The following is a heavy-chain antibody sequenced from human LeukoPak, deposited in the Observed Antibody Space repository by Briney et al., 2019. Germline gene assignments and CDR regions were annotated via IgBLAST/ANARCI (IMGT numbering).Heavy chain of an antibody. CDR1: GGSISSTNYY. CDR2: IYYSGST. J-gene: IGHJ4*02. CDR3: ARLDYDFWSGNHDY. Sequence: SETLSLTCTVSGGSISSTNYYWGWIRQPPGKGLEWIGSIYYSGSTFYNPSLQSRVAISVDTSKNQFSLRLSSVSAADTAVYYCARLDYDFWSGNHDYWGQGTLVTVSS. D-gene: IGHD3-3*01. V-gene: IGHV4-39*01.